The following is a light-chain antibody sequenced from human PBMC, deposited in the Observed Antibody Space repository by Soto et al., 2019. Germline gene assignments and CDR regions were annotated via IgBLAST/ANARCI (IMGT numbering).Light chain of an antibody. CDR1: QSISSW. J-gene: IGKJ5*01. CDR3: QESSSDSYT. Sequence: DIQMTQSPSTLSASVGDRVTITCRASQSISSWLAWYQQKPGKAPKLLIYKASSLESGVPSRFSGSGSGTEFTLTINYLQPDDFATYYCQESSSDSYTFGQGTRLEIK. V-gene: IGKV1-5*03. CDR2: KAS.